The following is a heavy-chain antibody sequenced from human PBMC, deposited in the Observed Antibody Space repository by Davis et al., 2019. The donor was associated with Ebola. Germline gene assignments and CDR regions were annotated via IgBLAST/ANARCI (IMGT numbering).Heavy chain of an antibody. V-gene: IGHV3-74*03. J-gene: IGHJ3*02. D-gene: IGHD1-26*01. Sequence: PGGSLRLSCAASGFTFSSYWMHWVRHGPGKGLVWVSRINSDASRKTYADAVKGRFTITRDNAKHTLYLQMNSTGAEDTAVYYCARKTVGARDGAGTTDNAFDIWGQGTMVTVSS. CDR2: INSDASRK. CDR1: GFTFSSYW. CDR3: ARKTVGARDGAGTTDNAFDI.